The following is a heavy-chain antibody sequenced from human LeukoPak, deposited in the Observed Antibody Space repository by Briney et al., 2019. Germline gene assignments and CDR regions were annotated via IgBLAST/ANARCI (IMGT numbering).Heavy chain of an antibody. D-gene: IGHD2-21*02. CDR1: GFTFSNYA. J-gene: IGHJ3*02. CDR3: AKYVVVTGADTFDI. V-gene: IGHV3-23*01. Sequence: GGSLRLSCATSGFTFSNYAMTWVRQAPGKGLEWVSGISGSGGGSYYTDSVKGRFTISRDNSKNMLYLRMDSLEAEDTAVYYCAKYVVVTGADTFDIWGQGTMVTVSS. CDR2: ISGSGGGS.